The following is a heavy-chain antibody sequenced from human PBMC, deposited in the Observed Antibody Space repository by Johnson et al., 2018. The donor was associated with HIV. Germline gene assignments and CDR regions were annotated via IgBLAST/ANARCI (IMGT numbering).Heavy chain of an antibody. CDR2: ISSSGSTI. CDR1: GFTFSSYA. D-gene: IGHD3-16*02. Sequence: VQLVESGGGLVQPGGSLRLACAASGFTFSSYAMSWVRQAPGKGLEWVSYISSSGSTIYYADSVKGRFTISRDNAKNSLYLQMNSLTTEDTAVYYCTTAIVIDAFDIWGQGTMVTVSS. J-gene: IGHJ3*02. V-gene: IGHV3-48*04. CDR3: TTAIVIDAFDI.